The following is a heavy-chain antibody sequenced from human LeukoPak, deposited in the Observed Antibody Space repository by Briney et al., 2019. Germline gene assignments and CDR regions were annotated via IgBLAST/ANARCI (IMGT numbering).Heavy chain of an antibody. CDR1: GFTFTSSA. CDR3: AASFLGYCSGGSCLGLDY. D-gene: IGHD2-15*01. V-gene: IGHV1-58*02. Sequence: TSVKVSCKASGFTFTSSAMQWVRQARGQRLEWIGWIVVGSGNTNYAQKFQERVTITRDMSTSTAYMELSSLRSEDTAVYYCAASFLGYCSGGSCLGLDYWGQGTLVTVSS. CDR2: IVVGSGNT. J-gene: IGHJ4*02.